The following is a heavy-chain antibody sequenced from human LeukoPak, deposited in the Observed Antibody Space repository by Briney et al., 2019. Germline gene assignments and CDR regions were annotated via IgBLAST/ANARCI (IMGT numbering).Heavy chain of an antibody. Sequence: PSETLSLTCTVSGGSISSYYWSWIRQPPGKGLEWIGYIYYSGSTNYNPSLKSRVTISVDTSKNQFSLKLSSVTAEDTAVYYCARCSPTASGAAPENAFDIWGQGTMVTVSS. V-gene: IGHV4-59*01. CDR3: ARCSPTASGAAPENAFDI. CDR2: IYYSGST. D-gene: IGHD4-17*01. CDR1: GGSISSYY. J-gene: IGHJ3*02.